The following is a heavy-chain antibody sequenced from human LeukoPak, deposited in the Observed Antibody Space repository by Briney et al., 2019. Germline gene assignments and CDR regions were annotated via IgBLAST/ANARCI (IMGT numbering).Heavy chain of an antibody. CDR2: IRYDGSNK. V-gene: IGHV3-30*02. CDR1: GFTFSGYG. Sequence: PGGSLRLSCAASGFTFSGYGMHWVRQAPGKGLEWVAFIRYDGSNKYYAGSVKGRFTISRDNAKNSLYLQMNSLRAEDTAVYYCARDGNVFYDYVWGSYRWRSGHTTGVDYWGQGTLVTVSS. D-gene: IGHD3-16*02. CDR3: ARDGNVFYDYVWGSYRWRSGHTTGVDY. J-gene: IGHJ4*02.